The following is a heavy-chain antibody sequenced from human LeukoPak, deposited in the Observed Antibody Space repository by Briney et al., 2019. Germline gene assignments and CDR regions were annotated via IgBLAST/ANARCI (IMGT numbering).Heavy chain of an antibody. CDR1: GFTFSSYA. J-gene: IGHJ6*02. Sequence: GGSLRLSCAASGFTFSSYAMHWVRQAPGKGLEWVAVISYDGSNKYYADSVKGRFTISRDNSKNTLYLQMNSLRAEDTAVYYCAKGGGATILYTTYYYYGMDVWGQGTTVTVSS. CDR2: ISYDGSNK. V-gene: IGHV3-30-3*01. CDR3: AKGGGATILYTTYYYYGMDV. D-gene: IGHD5-24*01.